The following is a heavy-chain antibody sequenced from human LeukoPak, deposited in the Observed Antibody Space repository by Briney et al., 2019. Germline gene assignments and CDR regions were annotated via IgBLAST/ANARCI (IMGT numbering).Heavy chain of an antibody. D-gene: IGHD5-18*01. J-gene: IGHJ4*02. CDR3: ASSVEAAMLIDY. V-gene: IGHV3-23*01. CDR2: ISGSGGST. CDR1: GFTFSSYA. Sequence: GGSLRLSCAASGFTFSSYAMSWVRQAPGKGLEWVSAISGSGGSTYYADSVKGRFTISRDNSKNTLYLQMGSLRAEDTAVYYCASSVEAAMLIDYWGQGTLVTVSS.